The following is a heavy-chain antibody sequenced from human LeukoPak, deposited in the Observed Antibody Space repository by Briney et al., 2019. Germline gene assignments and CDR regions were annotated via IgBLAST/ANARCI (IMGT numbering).Heavy chain of an antibody. CDR2: IYYSGST. CDR1: GGSISSSSYY. Sequence: SETLSLTCTVSGGSISSSSYYWGWIRQPPGKGLEWIGSIYYSGSTYYNPSLKSRVTISVDTSKNQFSLKLGSVTAADTAVYYCARHNSREGRLYYYYYYYMDVWGKGTTVIVSS. D-gene: IGHD6-13*01. CDR3: ARHNSREGRLYYYYYYYMDV. V-gene: IGHV4-39*01. J-gene: IGHJ6*03.